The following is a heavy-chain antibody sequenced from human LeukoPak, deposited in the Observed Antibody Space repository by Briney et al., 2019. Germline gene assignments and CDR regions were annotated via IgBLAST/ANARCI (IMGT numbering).Heavy chain of an antibody. V-gene: IGHV3-23*01. CDR2: ISGSGGST. D-gene: IGHD2-2*02. Sequence: PGGSLRLSCAASGFTFSSYAMSWVRQAPGKGLEWVSAISGSGGSTYYADSVKGRFTISRDNSKNSLYLQMNSLRAEDTAVYYCASSGYCSSTSCHTTQYYYYMDVWGKGTTVTVSS. CDR3: ASSGYCSSTSCHTTQYYYYMDV. J-gene: IGHJ6*03. CDR1: GFTFSSYA.